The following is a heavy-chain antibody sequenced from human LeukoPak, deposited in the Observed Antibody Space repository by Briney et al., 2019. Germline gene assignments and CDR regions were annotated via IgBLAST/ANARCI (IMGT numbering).Heavy chain of an antibody. J-gene: IGHJ3*02. CDR2: IYSGGST. Sequence: PGGSLRLSCAASGFTVSSNYMSWVRPAPGKGLEWVSVIYSGGSTYYADSVKGRFTISRDNSKNTLYLQMNSLRAEDTAVYYCARDLSGSYSDAFDIWGQGTMVTVSS. D-gene: IGHD1-26*01. CDR1: GFTVSSNY. CDR3: ARDLSGSYSDAFDI. V-gene: IGHV3-53*01.